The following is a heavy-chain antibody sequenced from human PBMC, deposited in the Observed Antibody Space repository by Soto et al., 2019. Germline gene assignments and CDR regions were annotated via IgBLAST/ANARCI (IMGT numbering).Heavy chain of an antibody. Sequence: GSLRLSCEASAFTFSRFAMHWVRQAPGKGLEWVALISFDGSKIFYTHSVKDRFTISRDNSKNALYLQMNSLRAEDTAVYYCAREEYSSSSGVDYFDYWGQGTLVTVSS. V-gene: IGHV3-30*03. D-gene: IGHD6-6*01. J-gene: IGHJ4*02. CDR3: AREEYSSSSGVDYFDY. CDR1: AFTFSRFA. CDR2: ISFDGSKI.